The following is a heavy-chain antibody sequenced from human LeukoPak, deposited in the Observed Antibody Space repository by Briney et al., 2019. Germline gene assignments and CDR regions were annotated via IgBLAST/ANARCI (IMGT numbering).Heavy chain of an antibody. D-gene: IGHD2-21*01. CDR1: GGSISSYY. CDR2: IYYSGST. J-gene: IGHJ3*02. Sequence: SETLSLTCTVSGGSISSYYWSWIRQPPGKGLEWIGYIYYSGSTNYNPSLKSRVTISVDTSKNQFSLKLSSVTAADTAVYYCARERSTLGIAGPDAFDIWGQGTMVTVSS. V-gene: IGHV4-59*12. CDR3: ARERSTLGIAGPDAFDI.